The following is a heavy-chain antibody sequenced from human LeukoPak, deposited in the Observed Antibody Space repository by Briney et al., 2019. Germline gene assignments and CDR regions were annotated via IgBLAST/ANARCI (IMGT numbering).Heavy chain of an antibody. CDR3: ARDLGIMADNWFDP. V-gene: IGHV1-46*01. D-gene: IGHD2-8*01. CDR2: INPGVGSS. CDR1: GYIFTDFF. J-gene: IGHJ5*02. Sequence: GASVKVSCKTSGYIFTDFFIHWVRQTPGQRLEWLGSINPGVGSSDYAQKFQGRVTMTRDTSTSTVFMEVRGLRFEDTAIYYCARDLGIMADNWFDPWGQGTRVTVSS.